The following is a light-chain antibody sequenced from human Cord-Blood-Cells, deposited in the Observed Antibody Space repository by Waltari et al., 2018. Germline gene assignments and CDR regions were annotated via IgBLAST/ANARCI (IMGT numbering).Light chain of an antibody. V-gene: IGLV2-14*01. CDR2: DVS. CDR3: SSYTSSSTRV. J-gene: IGLJ2*01. Sequence: QSALTQPPSVSGSPGSSITISCPGTSSDVGGYNNVSWYQQHPGKAPKLMIYDVSKRPSVVSNRFSCSKSGNTASLTISGLQAEDEADYYCSSYTSSSTRVFGGGTKLTVL. CDR1: SSDVGGYNN.